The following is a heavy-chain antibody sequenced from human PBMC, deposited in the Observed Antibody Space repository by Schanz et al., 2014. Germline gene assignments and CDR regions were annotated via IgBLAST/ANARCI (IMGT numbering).Heavy chain of an antibody. Sequence: QVQLQQWGAGLLKPSETLSLTCTVSGGSIRSGTYYWSWIRQPAGKALEWVGRVFPNGITNYNPSRKSRVTISRDTSKNQFSLTLTSLTAADTAVYYCARDTTWRLDLWGRGTLVTVSS. CDR1: GGSIRSGTYY. D-gene: IGHD1-1*01. V-gene: IGHV4-61*02. J-gene: IGHJ2*01. CDR2: VFPNGIT. CDR3: ARDTTWRLDL.